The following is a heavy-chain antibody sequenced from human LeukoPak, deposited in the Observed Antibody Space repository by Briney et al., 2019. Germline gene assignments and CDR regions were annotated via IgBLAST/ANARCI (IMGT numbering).Heavy chain of an antibody. D-gene: IGHD3-16*01. V-gene: IGHV2-5*01. CDR2: IYWCDDK. J-gene: IGHJ3*02. CDR1: GASPATGGVG. CDR3: AHRTSLRLDAFDI. Sequence: SRPTPGNSTQHLMLTRSVAGASPATGGVGVDWIRQPQGKALEWLTHIYWCDDKRQSPFLKSRLPIPKDTSKDQVVLTMTNMDPVDTATYYCAHRTSLRLDAFDIGRQGTIVSV.